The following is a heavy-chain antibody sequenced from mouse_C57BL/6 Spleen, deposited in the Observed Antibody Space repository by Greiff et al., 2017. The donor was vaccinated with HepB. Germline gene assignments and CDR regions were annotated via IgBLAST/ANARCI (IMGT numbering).Heavy chain of an antibody. D-gene: IGHD1-1*01. V-gene: IGHV1-54*01. CDR3: ARRVVAPLYYYAMDY. CDR2: INPGSGGT. J-gene: IGHJ4*01. CDR1: GYAFTNYL. Sequence: LEESGAELVRPGTSVKVSCKASGYAFTNYLIEWVKQRPGQGLEWIGVINPGSGGTNYNEKFKGKATLTADKSSSTAYMQLSSLTSEDSAVYFCARRVVAPLYYYAMDYWGQGTSVTVSS.